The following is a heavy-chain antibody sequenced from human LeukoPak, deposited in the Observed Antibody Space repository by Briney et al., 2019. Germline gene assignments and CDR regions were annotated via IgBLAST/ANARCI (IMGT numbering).Heavy chain of an antibody. Sequence: PGGSLRLSCAASGFTFSDYYMSWIRQAPGKGLEWVSYISSSGSTIYYADSVKGRFTISRDNAKNSLYLQMNSLRAEDTAVYYCARDMLYGDFPYYYYYMDVWGKGTTVTVSS. CDR1: GFTFSDYY. J-gene: IGHJ6*03. CDR2: ISSSGSTI. CDR3: ARDMLYGDFPYYYYYMDV. V-gene: IGHV3-11*04. D-gene: IGHD2-8*01.